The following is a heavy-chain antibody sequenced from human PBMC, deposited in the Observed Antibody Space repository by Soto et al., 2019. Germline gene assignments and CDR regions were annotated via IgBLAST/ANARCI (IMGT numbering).Heavy chain of an antibody. CDR3: ARDAVRITMVRGGCMDV. V-gene: IGHV3-30-3*01. CDR1: GFTFSSYA. Sequence: GGSLRLSCAASGFTFSSYAMHWVRQAPGKGLEWVAVISYDGSNKYYADSVKGRFTISRDNSKNTLYLQMNSLRAEDTAVYYCARDAVRITMVRGGCMDVWGQGTTVTVSS. D-gene: IGHD3-10*01. J-gene: IGHJ6*02. CDR2: ISYDGSNK.